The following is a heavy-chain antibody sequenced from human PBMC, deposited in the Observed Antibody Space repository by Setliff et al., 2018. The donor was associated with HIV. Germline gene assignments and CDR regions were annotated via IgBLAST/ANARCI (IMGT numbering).Heavy chain of an antibody. Sequence: SLTCAFYGESMSGYFWTWIRQSPGTGLEWLGEIAHSGGTNYKSSLKSRLTISVDPSRNQFSLRLTSVTVADTAVYYCVRGRDFIVRHLHFTAGGAYDVWGPGTLVTVSS. D-gene: IGHD2-21*01. CDR3: VRGRDFIVRHLHFTAGGAYDV. V-gene: IGHV4-34*01. CDR2: IAHSGGT. J-gene: IGHJ3*01. CDR1: GESMSGYF.